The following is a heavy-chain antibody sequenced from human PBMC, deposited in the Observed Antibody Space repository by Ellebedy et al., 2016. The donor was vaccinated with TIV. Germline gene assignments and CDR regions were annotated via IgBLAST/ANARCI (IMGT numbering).Heavy chain of an antibody. D-gene: IGHD3-10*01. CDR1: GASFSGYY. CDR3: ARCPLDGSGSSYRGKRNSWFDP. Sequence: MPSETLSLTCAVYGASFSGYYWNWIRQPPGKGLEWIGEINRSGSTNYDPSLKSRVTISLDTSKHHFSLRLSSVTAADTAVYYCARCPLDGSGSSYRGKRNSWFDPWGQGTLVTVSS. J-gene: IGHJ5*02. CDR2: INRSGST. V-gene: IGHV4-34*01.